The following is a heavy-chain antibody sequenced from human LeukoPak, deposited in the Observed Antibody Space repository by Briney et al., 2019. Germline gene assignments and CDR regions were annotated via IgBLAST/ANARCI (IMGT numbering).Heavy chain of an antibody. D-gene: IGHD2-2*01. CDR2: ISYDGSKA. V-gene: IGHV3-30*01. CDR3: ARANIVVVPAAISLYTFDI. J-gene: IGHJ3*02. CDR1: GFTFNRYT. Sequence: GGSLRLSCAASGFTFNRYTVDSVRQAPGKGVEWVADISYDGSKAYYADSVKGRFTISRDNSKNTLYLQMNSLRAEDTAVYYCARANIVVVPAAISLYTFDIWGQGTMVTVS.